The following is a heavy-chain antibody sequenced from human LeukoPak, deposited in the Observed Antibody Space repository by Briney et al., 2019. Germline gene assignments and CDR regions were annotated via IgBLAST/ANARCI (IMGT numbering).Heavy chain of an antibody. Sequence: SVKVSCKASGGTFSSYAISWVRQAPGQGLEWMGRIIPILGIANYAQKLQGRVTMTTDTSTSTAYMELRSLRSDDTAVYYCARVPRSGSYYYFDYWGQGTLVTVSS. V-gene: IGHV1-69*04. CDR3: ARVPRSGSYYYFDY. CDR1: GGTFSSYA. J-gene: IGHJ4*02. D-gene: IGHD1-26*01. CDR2: IIPILGIA.